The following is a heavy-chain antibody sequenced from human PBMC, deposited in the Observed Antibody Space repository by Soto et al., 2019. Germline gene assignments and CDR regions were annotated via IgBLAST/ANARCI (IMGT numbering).Heavy chain of an antibody. Sequence: SGGSLRLSCAASGFTFSSYAMSWVRQAPGKGLEWVSAISGSGGSTYYADSVKGRFTISRDNSKNTLYLQMNSLRAEDTAVYYCAKEQRYGRLIVVVITTFDYWGQGTLVTVSS. CDR1: GFTFSSYA. CDR3: AKEQRYGRLIVVVITTFDY. D-gene: IGHD3-22*01. J-gene: IGHJ4*02. CDR2: ISGSGGST. V-gene: IGHV3-23*01.